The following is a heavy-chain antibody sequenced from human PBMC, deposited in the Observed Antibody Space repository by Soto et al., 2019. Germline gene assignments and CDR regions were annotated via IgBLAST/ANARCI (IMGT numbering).Heavy chain of an antibody. CDR2: IYYSGST. D-gene: IGHD6-13*01. V-gene: IGHV4-39*01. CDR3: AARRIDSSSWYPARMDV. CDR1: GGSISSSSYY. J-gene: IGHJ6*02. Sequence: QLQLQESGPGLVKPSETLSLTCTVSGGSISSSSYYWGWIRQPPGKGLEWIGSIYYSGSTYYNPSRKSRVTISVDTSKNPLSLTLSSVTAADTAVYYCAARRIDSSSWYPARMDVWGQGTTVTVSS.